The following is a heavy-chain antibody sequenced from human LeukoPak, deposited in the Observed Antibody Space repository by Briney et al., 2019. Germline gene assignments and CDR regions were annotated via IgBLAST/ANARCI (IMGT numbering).Heavy chain of an antibody. J-gene: IGHJ4*02. Sequence: GGSLRLSCAASGFTFSSYWMSWVRQAPGKGLEWVANIKQDGSEKYYADSVKGRFTISRDNSKNTLYLQMNSLRAEDTAVYYCAKQAVPAATIYFDYWGQGTLVTVSS. D-gene: IGHD2-2*01. CDR3: AKQAVPAATIYFDY. V-gene: IGHV3-7*01. CDR1: GFTFSSYW. CDR2: IKQDGSEK.